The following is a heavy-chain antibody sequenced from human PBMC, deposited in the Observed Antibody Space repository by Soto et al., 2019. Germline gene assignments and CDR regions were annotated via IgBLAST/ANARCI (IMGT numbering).Heavy chain of an antibody. Sequence: SETLSLTCAVYGGSFSAYYWSWVRQPPGKGLEWIGEIIHSESTKYNPSLKSRVTISVDTSTNQFSLKLSSVTAADTAVYYCARQRPTDGRWEFANYYGMDVWGQGTPVTVSS. V-gene: IGHV4-34*12. D-gene: IGHD1-26*01. CDR3: ARQRPTDGRWEFANYYGMDV. CDR2: IIHSEST. CDR1: GGSFSAYY. J-gene: IGHJ6*02.